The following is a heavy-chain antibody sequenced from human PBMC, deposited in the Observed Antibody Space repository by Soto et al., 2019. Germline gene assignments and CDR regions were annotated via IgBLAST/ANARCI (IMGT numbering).Heavy chain of an antibody. V-gene: IGHV3-30*18. CDR2: ISYDGSNK. Sequence: PGGSLRLSCAASGFTFSSYGMHWVRQAPGKGLEWVAVISYDGSNKYYADSVKGRFTISRDNSKNTLYLQMNSLRAEDTAVYYCAKDRFRYCSGGSCSPDYWGQGTLVTVSS. CDR1: GFTFSSYG. CDR3: AKDRFRYCSGGSCSPDY. J-gene: IGHJ4*02. D-gene: IGHD2-15*01.